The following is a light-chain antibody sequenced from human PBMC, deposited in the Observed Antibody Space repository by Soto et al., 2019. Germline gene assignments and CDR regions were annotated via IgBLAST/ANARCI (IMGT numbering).Light chain of an antibody. J-gene: IGKJ4*01. CDR3: QQYNSWPPIT. CDR2: DAS. Sequence: EIVLTQSPGTLSLSPGERATLSCRASQSLSSSYLAWYHQKPGQAPRLLIYDASTRATGIPARFSGSGSGTEFTLTISSLQSEDFAVYYCQQYNSWPPITFGGGTKVDIK. V-gene: IGKV3-15*01. CDR1: QSLSSSY.